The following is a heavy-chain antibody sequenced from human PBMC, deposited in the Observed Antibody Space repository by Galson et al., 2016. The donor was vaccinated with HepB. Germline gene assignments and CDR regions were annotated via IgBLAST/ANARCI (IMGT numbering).Heavy chain of an antibody. CDR2: ISSDGSKT. V-gene: IGHV3-74*01. CDR3: HVWFGESRYGVDV. D-gene: IGHD3-10*01. J-gene: IGHJ6*02. Sequence: SLRLSCAASGFTSSSYWMHWARQAPGKGPVWVSRISSDGSKTTYADSVKGRFIISRDNAKNTLSLQMNSLRVEDTAVYYCHVWFGESRYGVDVWGQGTTVTVSS. CDR1: GFTSSSYW.